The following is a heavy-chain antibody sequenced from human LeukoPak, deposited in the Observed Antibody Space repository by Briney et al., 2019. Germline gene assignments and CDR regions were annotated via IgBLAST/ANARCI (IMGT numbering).Heavy chain of an antibody. J-gene: IGHJ6*02. CDR3: ATAPHPYPSKQWLVQAPPTYYYGMDV. CDR2: FDPEDGET. Sequence: GASVKVSCKVSGYTLTELSMHWVRQAPGKGLEWMGGFDPEDGETIYAQKFQGRVTMTEDTSTDTAYMELSSLRSEDTAVYYCATAPHPYPSKQWLVQAPPTYYYGMDVWGQGTTVTVSS. D-gene: IGHD6-19*01. V-gene: IGHV1-24*01. CDR1: GYTLTELS.